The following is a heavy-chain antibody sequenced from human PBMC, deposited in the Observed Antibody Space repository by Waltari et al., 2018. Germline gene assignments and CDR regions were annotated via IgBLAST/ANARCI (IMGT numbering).Heavy chain of an antibody. CDR2: FDPEDGET. Sequence: QVQLVQSGAEVKKPGASVKVSCKVSGYTLTELSMHWVRQAPGKGLEWMGGFDPEDGETIYAKKFQGRVTMTEDTSTDTAYMELSSLRSEDTAVYYCAAGYCSSTSCYKYFQHWGQGTLVTVSS. V-gene: IGHV1-24*01. J-gene: IGHJ1*01. CDR1: GYTLTELS. D-gene: IGHD2-2*02. CDR3: AAGYCSSTSCYKYFQH.